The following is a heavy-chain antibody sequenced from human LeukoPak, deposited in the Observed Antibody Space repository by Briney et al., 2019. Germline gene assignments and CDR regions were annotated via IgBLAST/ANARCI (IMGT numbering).Heavy chain of an antibody. J-gene: IGHJ4*02. CDR2: ISAYNGNT. Sequence: GASVNLSCKASGYTFTGYGINWVRQAPGQGLEWMGWISAYNGNTNYAQQLQGRVTMTTDTSTNTAYMELTSLRSDDTAVYYCARAQRLERLPQYYWGQGTLVTVSS. V-gene: IGHV1-18*01. CDR3: ARAQRLERLPQYY. CDR1: GYTFTGYG. D-gene: IGHD1-1*01.